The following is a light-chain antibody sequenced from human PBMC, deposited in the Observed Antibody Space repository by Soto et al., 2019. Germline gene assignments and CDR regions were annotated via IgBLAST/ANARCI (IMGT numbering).Light chain of an antibody. V-gene: IGLV1-40*01. J-gene: IGLJ1*01. Sequence: QSVLTQPPSVSGAPGQRVTISCTGCSSNIGAGCEVHWYQHLPGKAPKLLIYGNTNRPSGVPDRFSGSKSGSSASLAITGLQAEDEADYYCQSYDSSFSASYDFRGGTKVPV. CDR1: SSNIGAGCE. CDR3: QSYDSSFSASYD. CDR2: GNT.